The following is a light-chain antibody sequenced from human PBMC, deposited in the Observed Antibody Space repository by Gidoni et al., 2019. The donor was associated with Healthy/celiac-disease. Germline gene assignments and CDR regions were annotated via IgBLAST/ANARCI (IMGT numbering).Light chain of an antibody. CDR1: QSVSSS. V-gene: IGKV3-11*01. J-gene: IGKJ4*01. Sequence: EIVLTQSQATLSLSPGERATLSCRASQSVSSSLAWYQQKPGQAPRLLIYDASNWATGIPARFRGSGSGTDFTLTISSLEPEDFAVYYCQQRSNWPPLTFGGGTKVEIK. CDR3: QQRSNWPPLT. CDR2: DAS.